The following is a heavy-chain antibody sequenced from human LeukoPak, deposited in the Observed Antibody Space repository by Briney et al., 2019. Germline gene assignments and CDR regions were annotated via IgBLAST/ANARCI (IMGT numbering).Heavy chain of an antibody. J-gene: IGHJ4*02. CDR1: GFTFSTHA. V-gene: IGHV3-23*01. CDR2: ISGPGGTT. CDR3: AKDAPVNIVVVPAANS. D-gene: IGHD2-2*01. Sequence: GGSLRLSCVVSGFTFSTHAMTWVRQAPGKGLERVSDISGPGGTTYYAASVKGRFTISRDNSKNTLYLQMNSLRAEDTAVYYCAKDAPVNIVVVPAANSWGQGTLVTVSS.